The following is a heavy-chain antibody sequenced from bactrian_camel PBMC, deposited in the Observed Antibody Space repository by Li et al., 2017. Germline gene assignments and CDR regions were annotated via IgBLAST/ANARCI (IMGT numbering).Heavy chain of an antibody. J-gene: IGHJ4*01. CDR2: VDTDDST. V-gene: IGHV3S53*01. Sequence: VQLVESGGGLVQAGGSLNLSCAATVNSNNLDCMGWFRQAPGKEREGVATVDTDDSTTYGDSVKGRFTISKDNAKNTLYLQMNSLKPEDTAMYYCAADEMGCIENVYRGQGTQVTVS. CDR3: AADEMGCIENVY. CDR1: VNSNNLDC. D-gene: IGHD1*01.